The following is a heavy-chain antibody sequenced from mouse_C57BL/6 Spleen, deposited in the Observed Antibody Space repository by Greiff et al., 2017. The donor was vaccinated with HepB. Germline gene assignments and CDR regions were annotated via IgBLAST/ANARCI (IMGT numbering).Heavy chain of an antibody. V-gene: IGHV1-82*01. CDR2: IYPGDGDT. Sequence: VKVVESGPELVKPGASVKISCKASGYAFSSSWMNWVKQRPGKGLEWIGRIYPGDGDTNYNGKFKGKATRTADKSSSTAYMQLSSLTSEDSAVYFCAREDMDYWCQGTSVTVSS. CDR3: AREDMDY. J-gene: IGHJ4*01. CDR1: GYAFSSSW.